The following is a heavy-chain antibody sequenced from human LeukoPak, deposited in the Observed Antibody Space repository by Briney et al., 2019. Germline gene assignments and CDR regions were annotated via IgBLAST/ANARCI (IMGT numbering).Heavy chain of an antibody. V-gene: IGHV3-7*03. J-gene: IGHJ4*02. CDR2: IKQDGSEK. Sequence: GGSLRLSCAASGFTFSSYWMSWARQAPGKGLEWVANIKQDGSEKYYVDSVKGRFTISRDNAKNSLYLQMNGLRAEDTAVYYCARDLQYSSGEFDYWGQGTLVTVSS. CDR1: GFTFSSYW. D-gene: IGHD6-19*01. CDR3: ARDLQYSSGEFDY.